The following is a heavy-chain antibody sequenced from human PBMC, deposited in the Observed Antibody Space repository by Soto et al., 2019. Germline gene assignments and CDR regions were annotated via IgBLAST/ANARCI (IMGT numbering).Heavy chain of an antibody. Sequence: GASVKVSCKVSGYTLTELSMHWVRQAPGKGLEWMGGFDPEDGETIYAQKFQGRVTMTEDTSTDKAYMELSSLRSEDTAVYYCATDLYAVARDSSGYYKDVWGQGTTVTVSS. J-gene: IGHJ6*02. CDR1: GYTLTELS. V-gene: IGHV1-24*01. D-gene: IGHD3-22*01. CDR3: ATDLYAVARDSSGYYKDV. CDR2: FDPEDGET.